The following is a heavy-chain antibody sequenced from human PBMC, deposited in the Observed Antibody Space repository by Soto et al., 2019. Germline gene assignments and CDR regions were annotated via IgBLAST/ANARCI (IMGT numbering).Heavy chain of an antibody. V-gene: IGHV3-15*01. D-gene: IGHD3-9*01. CDR1: GFTFSNAW. J-gene: IGHJ4*02. Sequence: GGSLRLSCAASGFTFSNAWMSWVRQAPGKGLEWVGRIKSKTDGGTTDYAAPVKGRFTISRDDSKNTLYLQMNSLKTEDTAVYYCTTDPRVRYFDWSPGVYYFDYWGQGTLVTVSS. CDR2: IKSKTDGGTT. CDR3: TTDPRVRYFDWSPGVYYFDY.